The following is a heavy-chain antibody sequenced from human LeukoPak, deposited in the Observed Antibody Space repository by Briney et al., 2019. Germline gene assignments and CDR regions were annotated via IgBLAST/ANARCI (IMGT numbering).Heavy chain of an antibody. Sequence: ASVKVSCKASGYTFTGYYMHWVRQAPGQGLEWMGWTNPNSGGTNYAQKFQGRVTMTRDTSISTAYMELSRLRSDDTAVYYCARGLDTANPFDYWGQGTLVTVSS. CDR3: ARGLDTANPFDY. V-gene: IGHV1-2*02. CDR1: GYTFTGYY. CDR2: TNPNSGGT. J-gene: IGHJ4*02. D-gene: IGHD5-18*01.